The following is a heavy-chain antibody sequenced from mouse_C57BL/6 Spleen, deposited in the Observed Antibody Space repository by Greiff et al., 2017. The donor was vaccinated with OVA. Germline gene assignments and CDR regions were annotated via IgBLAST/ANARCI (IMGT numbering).Heavy chain of an antibody. CDR1: GFSLTSYG. V-gene: IGHV2-2*01. D-gene: IGHD2-5*01. Sequence: QVQLKESGPGLVQPSQSLSITCTVSGFSLTSYGVHWVRQSPGKGLEWLGVIWSGGSTDYNAAFISRLSISKDNSKSQVFFKMNSLQADDTAIYYCARNPYYSNYYAMDYWGQGTSVTVSS. CDR3: ARNPYYSNYYAMDY. J-gene: IGHJ4*01. CDR2: IWSGGST.